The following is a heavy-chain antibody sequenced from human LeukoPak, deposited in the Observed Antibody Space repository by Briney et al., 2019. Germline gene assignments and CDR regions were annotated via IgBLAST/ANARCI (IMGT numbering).Heavy chain of an antibody. CDR2: ISAYNGNT. CDR1: GYTFTSYG. Sequence: ASVKVSCKASGYTFTSYGISWVRQAPGQGLEWMGWISAYNGNTNYAQKLQGRVTMTTDTSTSTAYMELRSLRSDDTAVYYCAGDHSSSWYYGAFDIWGQGTMVTVSS. CDR3: AGDHSSSWYYGAFDI. V-gene: IGHV1-18*01. J-gene: IGHJ3*02. D-gene: IGHD6-13*01.